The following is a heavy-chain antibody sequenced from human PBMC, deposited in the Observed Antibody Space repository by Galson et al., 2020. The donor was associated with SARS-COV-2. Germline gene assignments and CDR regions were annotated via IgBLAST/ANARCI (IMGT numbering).Heavy chain of an antibody. CDR2: IYYTESN. CDR1: GGSISSSNYY. Sequence: SETLYLTCTVSGGSISSSNYYWGWVRQPPGEGLEWIGSIYYTESNYYNPSLTSRVTMSVDTSRNQFSLKLSSVTAAETAVYYCARQILTGYYSFYYFDFWGQGTLVTVSS. D-gene: IGHD3-9*01. J-gene: IGHJ4*02. V-gene: IGHV4-39*01. CDR3: ARQILTGYYSFYYFDF.